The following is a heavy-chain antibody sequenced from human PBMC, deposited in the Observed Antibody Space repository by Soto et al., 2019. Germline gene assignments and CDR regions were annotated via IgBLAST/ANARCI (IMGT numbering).Heavy chain of an antibody. Sequence: EVQLVESGGGLVQPGGSLRLSCAASGFTLSDHYMDWVRQAPGKGLEWVGRIRNKANSYTTEYAASVKGRVTVSSDDSMNSLFLQMHSLKPEDSAVYYCVRTSHYGSGTWNFDSWGQGTLVTVSS. J-gene: IGHJ4*02. CDR1: GFTLSDHY. CDR3: VRTSHYGSGTWNFDS. CDR2: IRNKANSYTT. D-gene: IGHD3-10*01. V-gene: IGHV3-72*01.